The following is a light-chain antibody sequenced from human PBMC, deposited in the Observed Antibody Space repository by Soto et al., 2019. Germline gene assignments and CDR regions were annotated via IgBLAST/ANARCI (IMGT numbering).Light chain of an antibody. Sequence: EVVLTQSPATLSLSPLQRAPLXFVASHSVGTNLMWYQQKPGQPPRLLIYGASSRATGVPDRFSGGGSGTDFTLTISRLEPEDFAVYYCQQFGSSLITFGQGTRLEIK. J-gene: IGKJ5*01. CDR2: GAS. CDR3: QQFGSSLIT. V-gene: IGKV3-20*01. CDR1: HSVGTN.